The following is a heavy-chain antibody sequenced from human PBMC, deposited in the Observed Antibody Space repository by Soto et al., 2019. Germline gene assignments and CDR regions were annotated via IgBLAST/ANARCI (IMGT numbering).Heavy chain of an antibody. CDR2: IKQDGSDK. V-gene: IGHV3-7*01. CDR1: GFTFSTYW. D-gene: IGHD2-2*01. CDR3: VRGCGRSSCPYYLDV. J-gene: IGHJ6*03. Sequence: VQLVESGGGLFQPGGSLRLSCVASGFTFSTYWMSWVRLVPGTGLEWVATIKQDGSDKYYVDSAKGRFTVSRDNAKNSLDLQMNSLRGDDTAVYHCVRGCGRSSCPYYLDVWGKGTTVTVSS.